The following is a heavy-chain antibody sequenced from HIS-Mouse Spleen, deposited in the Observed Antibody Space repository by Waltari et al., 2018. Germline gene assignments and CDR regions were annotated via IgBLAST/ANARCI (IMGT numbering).Heavy chain of an antibody. J-gene: IGHJ4*02. D-gene: IGHD7-27*01. CDR1: GFTFDDYA. Sequence: EVQLVESGGGLVQPGRSLRLSCAASGFTFDDYAMHWVRQAPGKGLEWVSGISWNSGSIGYADSVKGRFTISRDNAKNSLYLQMNSLRAEDTALYYCAKEQKTGDFDYWGQGTLVTVSS. CDR2: ISWNSGSI. V-gene: IGHV3-9*01. CDR3: AKEQKTGDFDY.